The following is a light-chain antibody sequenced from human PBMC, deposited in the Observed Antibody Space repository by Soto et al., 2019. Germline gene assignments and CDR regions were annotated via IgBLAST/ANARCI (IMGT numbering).Light chain of an antibody. CDR1: QSLLYSSNNKNY. CDR2: WAS. J-gene: IGKJ4*01. Sequence: DIVMTQSPDSLPVSLGERATINCKSSQSLLYSSNNKNYLAWYQQKPGQPPKLLIFWASTRESGVPDRFSGSGSGTDFTLTISRLQAEDVAVYYCQRYNNWPLTFGGGTKVESK. V-gene: IGKV4-1*01. CDR3: QRYNNWPLT.